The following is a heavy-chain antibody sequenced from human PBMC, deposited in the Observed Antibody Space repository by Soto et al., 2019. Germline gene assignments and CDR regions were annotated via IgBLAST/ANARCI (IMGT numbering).Heavy chain of an antibody. J-gene: IGHJ5*02. CDR1: GYTFTSYY. CDR2: INPSGGST. Sequence: ASVKVSCKASGYTFTSYYMHWVRQAPGQGLEWMGIINPSGGSTSYAQKFQGRVTMTRDTSTSPVYMELSSLRSEDTAVYYCARSYCSSTSCYWTLNWFDPWGQGTLVTVSS. D-gene: IGHD2-2*01. V-gene: IGHV1-46*01. CDR3: ARSYCSSTSCYWTLNWFDP.